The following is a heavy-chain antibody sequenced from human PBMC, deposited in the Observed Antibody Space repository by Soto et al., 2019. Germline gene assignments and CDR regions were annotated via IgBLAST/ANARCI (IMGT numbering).Heavy chain of an antibody. V-gene: IGHV4-39*01. J-gene: IGHJ6*02. D-gene: IGHD3-9*01. CDR1: GYSVTSSDYY. Sequence: SETLSLTCSVSGYSVTSSDYYWAWIRQPPGKGLEWIGSMFYSGLTYYNPSLKSRVTLSVDTSKNQFPVRLNSVTAADTAVYYCARHLYDIYGGLGGGMDVWGQGTTVTVSS. CDR3: ARHLYDIYGGLGGGMDV. CDR2: MFYSGLT.